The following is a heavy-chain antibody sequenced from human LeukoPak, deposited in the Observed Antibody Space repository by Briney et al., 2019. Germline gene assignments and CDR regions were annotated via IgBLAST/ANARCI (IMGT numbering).Heavy chain of an antibody. CDR3: AKEVIVGVSFDC. Sequence: PGGSLRLSCAASGFTFSNYWMNWVRQVPGKGLEWVAAISGSGGSTYYADSVKGRFTMSRDNFKNTLYLQMNSLRAEDTAVYYCAKEVIVGVSFDCWGQGTLVTVSS. D-gene: IGHD1-26*01. V-gene: IGHV3-23*01. CDR2: ISGSGGST. CDR1: GFTFSNYW. J-gene: IGHJ4*02.